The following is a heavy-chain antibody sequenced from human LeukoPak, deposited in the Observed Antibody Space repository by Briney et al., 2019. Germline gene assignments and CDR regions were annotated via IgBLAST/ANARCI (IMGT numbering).Heavy chain of an antibody. J-gene: IGHJ4*02. Sequence: GGSLRLSCAASGFTFSSYSMNWVRQAPGKGLEWVANIKQDGSEKYYVDSVKGRFTISRDNAKNSLYLQMNSLRAEDTAVYYCARDALYDSSGYYPPDFDYWGQGTLVTVSS. CDR2: IKQDGSEK. D-gene: IGHD3-22*01. V-gene: IGHV3-7*01. CDR1: GFTFSSYS. CDR3: ARDALYDSSGYYPPDFDY.